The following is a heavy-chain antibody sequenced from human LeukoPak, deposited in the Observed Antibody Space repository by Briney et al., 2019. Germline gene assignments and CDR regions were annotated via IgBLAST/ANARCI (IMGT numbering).Heavy chain of an antibody. CDR3: TCPYFDY. V-gene: IGHV3-23*01. CDR2: FSFNGEST. Sequence: PGGSLRLSCAASGFTFSSYAMTWVRQAPGKGLEWVSSFSFNGESTYYADSAKGRFTISRDNSKNTLYLQMSSLRAEDTAVYYCTCPYFDYWGQGTLVTVSS. J-gene: IGHJ4*02. CDR1: GFTFSSYA.